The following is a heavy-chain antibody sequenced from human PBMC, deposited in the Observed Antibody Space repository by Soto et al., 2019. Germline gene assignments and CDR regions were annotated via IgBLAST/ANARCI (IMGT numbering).Heavy chain of an antibody. CDR1: GFTFSIYS. J-gene: IGHJ6*02. Sequence: EVQLVESGGGLVKPGGSLRLSCAASGFTFSIYSMNWVRQAPGKGLEWVSSISSRSSYIYYADSVKGRFTISRDNDKNSRYMQMNSLRAEDTAVYYCARGDVGDYYGMDVWGQGTTVTVSS. V-gene: IGHV3-21*01. D-gene: IGHD3-16*01. CDR2: ISSRSSYI. CDR3: ARGDVGDYYGMDV.